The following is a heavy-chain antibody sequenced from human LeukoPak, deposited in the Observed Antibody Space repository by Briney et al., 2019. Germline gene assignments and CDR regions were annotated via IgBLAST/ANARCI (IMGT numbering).Heavy chain of an antibody. CDR3: TGRGIVATHTDY. V-gene: IGHV3-73*01. D-gene: IGHD1-26*01. Sequence: PGGSLRLSCAASGFTFSGSAMHWVRQASGKGLEWVGRIRSKANSYAKAYAASVKGRFTISRDDSKNTAYLQMNSLKTGDTAVYYFTGRGIVATHTDYWRQGTLVTVPS. CDR1: GFTFSGSA. J-gene: IGHJ4*02. CDR2: IRSKANSYAK.